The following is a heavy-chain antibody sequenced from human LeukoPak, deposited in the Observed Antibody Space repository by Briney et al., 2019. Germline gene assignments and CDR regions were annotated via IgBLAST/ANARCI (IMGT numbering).Heavy chain of an antibody. CDR1: GGSISSYY. V-gene: IGHV4-59*01. J-gene: IGHJ4*02. CDR2: IYYSGST. D-gene: IGHD6-19*01. Sequence: SETPSLTCTVPGGSISSYYWSWIRQPPGKGLEWIGYIYYSGSTNYNPSLKSRVTISVDTSKNQFSLKLSSVTAADTAVYYCARRYSSGWYLLDYWGQGTLVTVSS. CDR3: ARRYSSGWYLLDY.